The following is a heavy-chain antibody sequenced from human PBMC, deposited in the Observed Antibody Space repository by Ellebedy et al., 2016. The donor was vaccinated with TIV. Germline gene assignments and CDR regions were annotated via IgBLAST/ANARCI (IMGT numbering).Heavy chain of an antibody. V-gene: IGHV3-23*01. CDR2: ISARHGTT. D-gene: IGHD2-21*01. CDR1: GFTFSSYA. CDR3: ARFADCGGNCPLDN. Sequence: LGGSLRLSCAASGFTFSSYAMSWVRQTPGKGLEWVSSISARHGTTYYSDSVKGRFTISRDNSDDTLFLQMNILRAEDTAIYYCARFADCGGNCPLDNWGQGTLVTVSS. J-gene: IGHJ4*02.